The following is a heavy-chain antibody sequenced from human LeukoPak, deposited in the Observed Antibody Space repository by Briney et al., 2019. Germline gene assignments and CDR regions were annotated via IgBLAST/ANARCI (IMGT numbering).Heavy chain of an antibody. CDR3: ARMLLRDYGDYYFDY. CDR1: GFTFSSYA. D-gene: IGHD4-17*01. CDR2: ISGSGGST. V-gene: IGHV3-23*01. Sequence: GGSLRLSCAASGFTFSSYAMSWVRQAPGKGLEWVSAISGSGGSTYYADSVKGRFTISRDNAKNSLYLQMNSLRAEDTAVYYCARMLLRDYGDYYFDYWGQGTLVTVSS. J-gene: IGHJ4*02.